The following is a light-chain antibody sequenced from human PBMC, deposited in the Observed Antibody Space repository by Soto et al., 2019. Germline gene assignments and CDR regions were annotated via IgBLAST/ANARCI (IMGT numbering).Light chain of an antibody. J-gene: IGKJ5*01. CDR2: GAS. CDR3: QQYGTTRSVT. CDR1: QSVSSSY. V-gene: IGKV3-20*01. Sequence: VLTQPPGTLSLSPGERATLPCRASQSVSSSYLAWYQQKPRQAPRLLIYGASSRATGIPASFSGSGSGTDFTLTTSKVEPQDFSVYYCQQYGTTRSVTFGQGTRLEIK.